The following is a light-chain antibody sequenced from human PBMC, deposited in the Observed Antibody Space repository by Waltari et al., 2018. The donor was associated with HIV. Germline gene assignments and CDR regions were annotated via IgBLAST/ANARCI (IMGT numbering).Light chain of an antibody. CDR1: SSNIGARED. V-gene: IGLV1-40*01. CDR2: GNT. CDR3: QSYDNSLNAVV. J-gene: IGLJ2*01. Sequence: QSALTQPPSVSGAPGQRVIISCTGSSSNIGAREDVHWYQQLPGAVPKVLIYGNTNRPSGVPDRFSGSKSGASASLAIAGLQTDDEADYYCQSYDNSLNAVVFGGGTRLTVL.